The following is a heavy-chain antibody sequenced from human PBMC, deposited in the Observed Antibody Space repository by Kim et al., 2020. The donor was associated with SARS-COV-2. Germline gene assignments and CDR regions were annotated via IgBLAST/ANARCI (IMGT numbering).Heavy chain of an antibody. D-gene: IGHD4-4*01. CDR2: IIPILGIA. J-gene: IGHJ6*02. CDR3: ARDKDYSNYYYYYGMDA. V-gene: IGHV1-69*04. CDR1: GGTFSSYA. Sequence: SVKVSCKASGGTFSSYAISWVRQAPGQGLEWMGRIIPILGIANYAQKFQGRVTITADKSTSTAYMELSSLRSEDTAVYYCARDKDYSNYYYYYGMDAWG.